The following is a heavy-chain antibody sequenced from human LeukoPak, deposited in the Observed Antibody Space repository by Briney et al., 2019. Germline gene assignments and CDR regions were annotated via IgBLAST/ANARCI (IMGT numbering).Heavy chain of an antibody. J-gene: IGHJ4*02. CDR3: ARDVDWNYDL. CDR2: IKGSDK. D-gene: IGHD1-7*01. Sequence: PGGSLRLSCVGSGFTFSNYWMNWVRQAPGKGLEWVANIKGSDKGHVDSVKGRFSVSRDDARNSLYLQMDSLRAEDTAVYYCARDVDWNYDLWDQGTVVRVSS. V-gene: IGHV3-7*01. CDR1: GFTFSNYW.